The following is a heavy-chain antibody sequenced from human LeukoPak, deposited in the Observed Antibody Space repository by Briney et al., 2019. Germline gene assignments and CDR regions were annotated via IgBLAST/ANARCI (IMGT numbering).Heavy chain of an antibody. Sequence: ASVKVSCKASGYTFTSYGISWVRQAPGQGLEWMGWISAYNGNTNYAQKLQGRVTMTTDTSTSTAYMELRSLRSDDTAVYYCARDSRYYYGSGSYLTFDYWGQGTLVTVSS. J-gene: IGHJ4*02. CDR3: ARDSRYYYGSGSYLTFDY. D-gene: IGHD3-10*01. CDR2: ISAYNGNT. CDR1: GYTFTSYG. V-gene: IGHV1-18*01.